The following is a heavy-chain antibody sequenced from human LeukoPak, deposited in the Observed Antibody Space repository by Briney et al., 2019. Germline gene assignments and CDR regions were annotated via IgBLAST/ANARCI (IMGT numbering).Heavy chain of an antibody. J-gene: IGHJ5*02. CDR3: ARGIAGRPSAHWFDP. Sequence: SETLSLTCTVSGGSISSYYWSWIRQPPGKGLEWIGYIYTSGSTNYNPSLKSRVTTSVDTSKNQFSLKLSSVTAADTAVYYCARGIAGRPSAHWFDPWGQGTLVTVSS. CDR2: IYTSGST. D-gene: IGHD6-6*01. V-gene: IGHV4-4*09. CDR1: GGSISSYY.